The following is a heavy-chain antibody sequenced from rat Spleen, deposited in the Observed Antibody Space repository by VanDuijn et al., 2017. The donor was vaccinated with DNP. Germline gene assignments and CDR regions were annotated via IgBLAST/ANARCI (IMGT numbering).Heavy chain of an antibody. CDR3: ARSDSYGFPY. Sequence: EVQLVESGGGLVQPGRSLKLSCAASGFTFSDYNMAWVRQAPKKGLEWVATISTSGGSTYYRDSVKGRFTISRDNAKSTLYLQMDSLRSEDTATYYCARSDSYGFPYWGQGTLVTVSS. D-gene: IGHD1-2*01. CDR1: GFTFSDYN. V-gene: IGHV5S23*01. J-gene: IGHJ3*01. CDR2: ISTSGGST.